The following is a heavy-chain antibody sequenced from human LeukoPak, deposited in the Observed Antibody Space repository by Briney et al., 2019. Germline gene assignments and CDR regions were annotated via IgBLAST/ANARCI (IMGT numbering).Heavy chain of an antibody. CDR3: ARETVTMVRGVIKDFQH. Sequence: GGSLRLSCAASGFTVSSNYMSWVRQAPGKGLEWVSVIYSGGSTYYADSVKGRFTISRDNSKNALYLQMKSLRAEDTAVYYCARETVTMVRGVIKDFQHWGQGTLVTVSS. CDR1: GFTVSSNY. J-gene: IGHJ1*01. D-gene: IGHD3-10*01. CDR2: IYSGGST. V-gene: IGHV3-66*02.